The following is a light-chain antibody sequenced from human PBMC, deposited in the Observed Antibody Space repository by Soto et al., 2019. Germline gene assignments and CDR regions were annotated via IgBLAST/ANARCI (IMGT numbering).Light chain of an antibody. Sequence: VVLTQSPATLSLSPGERATLSCRASQSVSTNVAWFQQKPGQSPRLLIHAASTRATGVPPRFSGTRSETEFTLTISSLQSEDFAIYYCQQYDNWSMYTFGQGTKLEI. CDR1: QSVSTN. CDR2: AAS. J-gene: IGKJ2*01. CDR3: QQYDNWSMYT. V-gene: IGKV3-15*01.